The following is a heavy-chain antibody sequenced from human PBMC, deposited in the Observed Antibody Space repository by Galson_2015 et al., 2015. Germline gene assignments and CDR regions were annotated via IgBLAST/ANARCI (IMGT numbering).Heavy chain of an antibody. Sequence: SETLSLTCTVSGGSISSYYWSWIRQPPGKGLEWIGYIYYSGSTNYNPSLKSRVTISVDTSKNQFSLKLSSVTAADTAVYYCAREGSSGWEGYFDYWGQGTLVTVSS. CDR2: IYYSGST. D-gene: IGHD6-19*01. CDR1: GGSISSYY. J-gene: IGHJ4*02. V-gene: IGHV4-59*01. CDR3: AREGSSGWEGYFDY.